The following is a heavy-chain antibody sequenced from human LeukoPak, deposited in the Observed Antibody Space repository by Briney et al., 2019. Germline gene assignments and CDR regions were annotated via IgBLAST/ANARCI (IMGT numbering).Heavy chain of an antibody. CDR2: IYPGDSDT. D-gene: IGHD3-10*01. CDR3: ARLVTYGSGSDLHWFDP. V-gene: IGHV5-51*01. Sequence: GESLKISCKGSGYSFTSYWIGWVRQMPGKGLEWMGIIYPGDSDTRYSPSLQGQVTISADKSISTAYLQWSSLKASDTAMYYCARLVTYGSGSDLHWFDPWGQGTLVTVSS. CDR1: GYSFTSYW. J-gene: IGHJ5*02.